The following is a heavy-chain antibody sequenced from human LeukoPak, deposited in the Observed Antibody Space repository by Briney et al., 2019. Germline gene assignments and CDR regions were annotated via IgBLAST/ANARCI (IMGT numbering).Heavy chain of an antibody. CDR1: GYTFTSYY. CDR3: SLQGWGYCNSTSCYTGG. CDR2: INLSGGSA. Sequence: GASVTVCCTASGYTFTSYYMHWVRHAPGQGLEWMGIINLSGGSASYSQNFQGRVSITRDVSTSTVYMELSSLRSEDTAVYYCSLQGWGYCNSTSCYTGGWGQGTLVTVSS. D-gene: IGHD2-2*02. J-gene: IGHJ4*02. V-gene: IGHV1-46*01.